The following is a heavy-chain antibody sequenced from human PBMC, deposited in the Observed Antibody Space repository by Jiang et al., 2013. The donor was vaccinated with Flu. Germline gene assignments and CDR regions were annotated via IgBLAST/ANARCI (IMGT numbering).Heavy chain of an antibody. CDR2: SWDDHQ. V-gene: IGHV2-5*02. CDR1: GFVTHRLVEWV. Sequence: LTLTCNFSGFVTHRLVEWVWAGSVQPPRKGPGVACTHSWDDHQRYSPSLGSRVTVTKDTADNQVVLTLTNVDPVDTATYFCVHRSRFSPTFFDYWGPGILVTVSS. J-gene: IGHJ4*02. D-gene: IGHD3-3*01. CDR3: VHRSRFSPTFFDY.